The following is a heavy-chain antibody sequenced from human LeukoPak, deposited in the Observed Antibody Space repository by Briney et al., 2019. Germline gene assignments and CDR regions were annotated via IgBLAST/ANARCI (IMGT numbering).Heavy chain of an antibody. CDR3: ARGGEGGSGSYSDY. V-gene: IGHV3-66*01. D-gene: IGHD3-10*01. CDR1: GFTVSSNY. J-gene: IGHJ4*02. CDR2: IYSGGST. Sequence: GSLRLSCAASGFTVSSNYMSWVHQAPGKGLEWVSVIYSGGSTYYADSVKGRFTISRDNSKNTLYLQMNSLRAEDTAVYYCARGGEGGSGSYSDYWGQGTLVTVSS.